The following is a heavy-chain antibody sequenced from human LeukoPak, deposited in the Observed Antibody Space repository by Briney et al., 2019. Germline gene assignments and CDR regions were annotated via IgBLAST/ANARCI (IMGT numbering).Heavy chain of an antibody. V-gene: IGHV4-4*07. J-gene: IGHJ5*02. Sequence: SETLSLTCTVSGGSISSYYLSWIRQPAGKGLEWIGRIYSSGTNYNPSLKSRVTMSADTSRNQVSLTLSSVTAADTAVYYCARDSGTTGEVKFDPWGQGTLVTVSS. D-gene: IGHD3-10*01. CDR1: GGSISSYY. CDR2: IYSSGT. CDR3: ARDSGTTGEVKFDP.